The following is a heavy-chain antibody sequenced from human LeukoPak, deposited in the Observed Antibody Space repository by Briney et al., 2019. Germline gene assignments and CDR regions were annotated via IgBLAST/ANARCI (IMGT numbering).Heavy chain of an antibody. CDR2: IYYSGST. CDR1: GGSISSGDYY. Sequence: NPSETLSLTCTVSGGSISSGDYYWSWIRQPPGKGLEWIGYIYYSGSTYYNPSLKSRVTISVDTSKNQFSLKLSSVTAADTAVYYCARVADSSGYYGAFDIWGQGTMVTVSS. D-gene: IGHD3-22*01. CDR3: ARVADSSGYYGAFDI. V-gene: IGHV4-30-4*01. J-gene: IGHJ3*02.